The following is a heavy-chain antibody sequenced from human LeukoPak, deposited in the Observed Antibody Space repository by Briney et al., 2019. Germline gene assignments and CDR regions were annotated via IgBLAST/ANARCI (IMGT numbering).Heavy chain of an antibody. CDR1: GGSISSSSYY. V-gene: IGHV4-39*01. D-gene: IGHD5-18*01. J-gene: IGHJ4*02. Sequence: SETLSLTCTVSGGSISSSSYYWGWLRQPPGKGLEWIGSIYYSGSTYYNPSLKSRVTISVDTSKNQFSLKLSSVTAADTAVYYCARQYSYGSFDYWGQGTLVTVSS. CDR3: ARQYSYGSFDY. CDR2: IYYSGST.